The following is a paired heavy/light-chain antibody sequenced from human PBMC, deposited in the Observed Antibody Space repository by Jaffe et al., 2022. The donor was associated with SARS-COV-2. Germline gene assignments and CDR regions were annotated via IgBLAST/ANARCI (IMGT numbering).Light chain of an antibody. CDR1: QSVLYSSNNKNF. J-gene: IGKJ2*01. V-gene: IGKV4-1*01. Sequence: DIVMTQSPDSLAVSLGERATINCKSSQSVLYSSNNKNFLAWYQQKPGLPPKLLIYWASTRESGVPDRFSGSGSGTDFTLTISSLQAEDVAVYYCQQYYSTSPYTFGQGTKLEIK. CDR3: QQYYSTSPYT. CDR2: WAS.
Heavy chain of an antibody. Sequence: DVQLVESGGALVQPGGSLRLSCAASGFTLSSHSMNWVRQAPGKGLEWISFISSSGSTTSYAGSVKGRFTISRDNAKNSLDLQMNSLRAEDTAMYYCARVGVISWYFDLWGRGTLITVSS. CDR3: ARVGVISWYFDL. V-gene: IGHV3-48*01. D-gene: IGHD3-10*01. J-gene: IGHJ2*01. CDR1: GFTLSSHS. CDR2: ISSSGSTT.